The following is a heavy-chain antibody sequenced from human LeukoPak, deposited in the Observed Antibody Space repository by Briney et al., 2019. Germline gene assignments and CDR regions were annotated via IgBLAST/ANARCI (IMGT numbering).Heavy chain of an antibody. CDR1: GFTFSSYS. CDR2: ISSNGGGSTI. V-gene: IGHV3-48*02. CDR3: ARAGYCSSFSCYVPNY. J-gene: IGHJ4*02. D-gene: IGHD2-2*01. Sequence: TGGSLRLSCAASGFTFSSYSMNWVRQAPGKGLEWVSYISSNGGGSTIYYADSVRGRFTISRDNAKNSLYLQMSSLRDEDTAVYFCARAGYCSSFSCYVPNYWGQGTLVTVSS.